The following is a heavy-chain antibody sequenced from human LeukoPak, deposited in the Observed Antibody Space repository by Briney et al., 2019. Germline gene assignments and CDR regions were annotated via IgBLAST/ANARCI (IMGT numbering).Heavy chain of an antibody. V-gene: IGHV1-2*02. J-gene: IGHJ6*02. CDR2: INPNSGGT. D-gene: IGHD5-12*01. CDR1: GYTFTSYG. Sequence: ASVKVSCKASGYTFTSYGISWVRQAPGQGLEWMGWINPNSGGTNYAQKFQGRVTMTRDTSISTAYMELSRLRSDDTAVYYCARGYELDYYYGMDVWGQGTTVTVSS. CDR3: ARGYELDYYYGMDV.